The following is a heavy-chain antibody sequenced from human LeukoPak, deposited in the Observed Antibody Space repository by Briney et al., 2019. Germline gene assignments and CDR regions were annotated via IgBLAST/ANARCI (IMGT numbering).Heavy chain of an antibody. CDR1: GGSTSSGGYS. J-gene: IGHJ4*02. Sequence: PSQTLSLTCAVSGGSTSSGGYSWSWIRQPPGKGLEWIGYIYHSGSTYYNPSLKSRVTISVDRSKNQFSLKLSSVTAADTAVYYCARGAAVAGTGIDYWGQGTLVTVSS. D-gene: IGHD6-19*01. CDR3: ARGAAVAGTGIDY. V-gene: IGHV4-30-2*01. CDR2: IYHSGST.